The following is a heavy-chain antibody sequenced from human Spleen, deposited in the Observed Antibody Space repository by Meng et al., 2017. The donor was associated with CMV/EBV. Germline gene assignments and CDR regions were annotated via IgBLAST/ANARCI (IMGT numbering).Heavy chain of an antibody. Sequence: GESLKISCAASGFTVSSNYMSWVRQAPGKGLEWVSLIYTDGSTSYADFVRGRFTISRDTSKNTLYLQMNSLRAEDTAIYYCARDLPSSWYRNGMDVWGQGTTVTVSS. D-gene: IGHD6-13*01. CDR3: ARDLPSSWYRNGMDV. J-gene: IGHJ6*02. CDR1: GFTVSSNY. CDR2: IYTDGST. V-gene: IGHV3-53*05.